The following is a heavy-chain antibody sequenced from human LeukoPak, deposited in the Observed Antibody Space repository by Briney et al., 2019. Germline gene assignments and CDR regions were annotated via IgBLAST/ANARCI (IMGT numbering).Heavy chain of an antibody. CDR2: IYYSGST. J-gene: IGHJ5*02. D-gene: IGHD6-13*01. CDR1: VGSISSHY. Sequence: SETLSLTCTVSVGSISSHYWGWIRQPPGRGLEWIGCIYYSGSTNYNPPLKSRVTISVDTSKNQFSLKLSSMTAADTAVYYCASWAYSSSWSNWSDPWGQGTLVTVSS. V-gene: IGHV4-59*11. CDR3: ASWAYSSSWSNWSDP.